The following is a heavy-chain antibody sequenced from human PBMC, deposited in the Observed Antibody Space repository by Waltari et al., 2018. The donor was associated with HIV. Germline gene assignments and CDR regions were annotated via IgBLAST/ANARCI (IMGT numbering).Heavy chain of an antibody. CDR1: GFSLTTSGVG. J-gene: IGHJ4*02. Sequence: QITLKESGPTLVKPTQTLTLTCTFSGFSLTTSGVGVGWIRQPPGKALEWLALIYWNDDKRYSPSLRNRVTISKDTSKNQLVLRLTNMDPVDTATYYCAHRRAGYSSGWYMRGFDYWGQGTLVTVSS. D-gene: IGHD6-13*01. V-gene: IGHV2-5*01. CDR2: IYWNDDK. CDR3: AHRRAGYSSGWYMRGFDY.